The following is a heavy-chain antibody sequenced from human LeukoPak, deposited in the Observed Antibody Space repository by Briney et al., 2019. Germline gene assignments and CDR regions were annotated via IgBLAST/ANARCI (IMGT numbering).Heavy chain of an antibody. CDR1: GGSISSYY. J-gene: IGHJ5*02. D-gene: IGHD6-13*01. CDR2: IYYSGST. CDR3: ARGERLDSSSWYKAASWFDP. V-gene: IGHV4-59*01. Sequence: SETLSLTCTVSGGSISSYYWSWIRQPPGKGLEWIGYIYYSGSTKYSPSLKSRVTISVDTSKNQFSLKLSSVTAADTAVYYCARGERLDSSSWYKAASWFDPWGQGTLVTVSS.